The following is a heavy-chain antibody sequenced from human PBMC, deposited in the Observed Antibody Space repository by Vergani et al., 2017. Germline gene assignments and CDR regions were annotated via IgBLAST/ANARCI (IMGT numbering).Heavy chain of an antibody. CDR1: GFTFSSYG. CDR3: ARGNWVDY. CDR2: IWYDGSNK. V-gene: IGHV3-33*01. J-gene: IGHJ4*02. D-gene: IGHD7-27*01. Sequence: QVQLVESGGGVVQPGRSLRLSCAASGFTFSSYGLHWVRQAPGKGLEWVAVIWYDGSNKYYADSVKGRFTSSRDNSKNTLYLQMNSLRAEDTAVYYCARGNWVDYWGQGTLVTVSS.